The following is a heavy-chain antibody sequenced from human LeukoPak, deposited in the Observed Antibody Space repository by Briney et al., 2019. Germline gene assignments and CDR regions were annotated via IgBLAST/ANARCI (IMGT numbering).Heavy chain of an antibody. Sequence: PSETLSLTCTVSGGSISSSSFCWGWIRQLPGKGLEWIGSAYCSGSSYYNPSLKSRVTISVDTPKNQFSLRLYSVTAADTAVYYCARVPIRSYDPFDYWGQGTLVTVSS. D-gene: IGHD1-26*01. CDR3: ARVPIRSYDPFDY. CDR1: GGSISSSSFC. CDR2: AYCSGSS. J-gene: IGHJ4*02. V-gene: IGHV4-39*01.